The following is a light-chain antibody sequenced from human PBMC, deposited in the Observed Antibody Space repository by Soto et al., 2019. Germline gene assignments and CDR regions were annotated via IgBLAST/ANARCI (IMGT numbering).Light chain of an antibody. CDR1: QSVRSN. CDR3: QQYNNWPAIT. Sequence: EVVITQSPATLPLFPGERATLSCRXSQSVRSNLARYQQKPGQAPRLLIYGASNRISGIPATFSGSGSGTEFTLTISSLQSEDFAVYYCQQYNNWPAITFGQGTRLEIK. CDR2: GAS. J-gene: IGKJ5*01. V-gene: IGKV3D-15*01.